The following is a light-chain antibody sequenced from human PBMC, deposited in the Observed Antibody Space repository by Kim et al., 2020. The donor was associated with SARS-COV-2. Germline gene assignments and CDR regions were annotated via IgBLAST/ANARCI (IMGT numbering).Light chain of an antibody. CDR1: QSVSSC. V-gene: IGKV3-11*01. CDR3: QQRSNWPMYT. CDR2: DAS. J-gene: IGKJ2*01. Sequence: LSPGERATLSCRASQSVSSCFAWYQQKPARAPRLLIYDASTRATGIPARFSGSGSGTAFTLTISSLEPEDFAVYYCQQRSNWPMYTFGQGTKLEI.